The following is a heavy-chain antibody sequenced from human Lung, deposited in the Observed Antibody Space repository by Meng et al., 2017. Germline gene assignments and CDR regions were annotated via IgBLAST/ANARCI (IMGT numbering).Heavy chain of an antibody. CDR1: GFTFRSYW. CDR2: IRGDGGSI. V-gene: IGHV3-74*03. J-gene: IGHJ4*02. CDR3: ARESGYFEY. Sequence: EVQLVEFGGGLVQPGGSLRLSCAASGFTFRSYWMHWVRQAPGKGLVWVSRIRGDGGSIVYADSVKGRFTISRDNAKNTLFLQMNSLRAEDTAVYYCARESGYFEYWGQGILVTVSS.